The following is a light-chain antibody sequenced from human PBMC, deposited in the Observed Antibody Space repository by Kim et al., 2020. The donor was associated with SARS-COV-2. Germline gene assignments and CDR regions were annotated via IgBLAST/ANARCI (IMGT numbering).Light chain of an antibody. Sequence: LSPGESATLSCRASQSVSSYLAWYQQKPGQAPRLLIYDASTRATGIPARFSGSGSGTDFTLTISSLEPEDFAVYYCQQCRIWPLTFGGGTKVDIK. CDR1: QSVSSY. J-gene: IGKJ4*01. V-gene: IGKV3-11*01. CDR3: QQCRIWPLT. CDR2: DAS.